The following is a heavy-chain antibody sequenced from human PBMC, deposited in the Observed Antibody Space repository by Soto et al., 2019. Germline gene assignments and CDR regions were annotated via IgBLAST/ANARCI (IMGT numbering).Heavy chain of an antibody. V-gene: IGHV3-74*01. Sequence: PGGSLRLSCAASGLTFSSYWMHWVRQAPGKGLVWVSRINSDGSSTSYADSVKGRFTISRDNAKNTLYLQMNSLRAEDTAVYYCARDVVVVPAAMDYYYYGMDVWGQGTTVTVSS. D-gene: IGHD2-2*01. J-gene: IGHJ6*02. CDR3: ARDVVVVPAAMDYYYYGMDV. CDR1: GLTFSSYW. CDR2: INSDGSST.